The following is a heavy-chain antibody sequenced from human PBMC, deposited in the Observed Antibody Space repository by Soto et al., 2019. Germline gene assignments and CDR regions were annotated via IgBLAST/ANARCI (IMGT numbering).Heavy chain of an antibody. Sequence: PGESLKISCKGSGYSFTSYWIGWVRQMPGKGLEWMGIIYPGDSDTRYSPSFQGQVTISADKSISTAYLQWSSLKASDTAMYYCAGGGVRGVITRTRDYYGMDVWGKGTTVNVSS. V-gene: IGHV5-51*01. CDR1: GYSFTSYW. J-gene: IGHJ6*04. D-gene: IGHD3-10*01. CDR2: IYPGDSDT. CDR3: AGGGVRGVITRTRDYYGMDV.